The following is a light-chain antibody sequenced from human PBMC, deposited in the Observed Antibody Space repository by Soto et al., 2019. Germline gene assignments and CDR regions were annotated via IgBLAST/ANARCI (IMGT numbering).Light chain of an antibody. V-gene: IGKV1-33*01. J-gene: IGKJ4*01. CDR3: QQYEALPPT. CDR2: GAS. Sequence: DIEFTQSPSSLSASVGGRVTITCRASHDISTYLTWYQHESGKAPKLLIYGASKLEPGVPSRFSGSGSGTIFTLTISGLQPEDIATYFCQQYEALPPTFGGGTKVDI. CDR1: HDISTY.